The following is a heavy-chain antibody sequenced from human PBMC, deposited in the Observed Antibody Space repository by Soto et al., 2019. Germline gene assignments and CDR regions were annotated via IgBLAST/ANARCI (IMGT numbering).Heavy chain of an antibody. CDR1: GDSINSDKYY. CDR2: IYYRGNT. J-gene: IGHJ4*02. CDR3: ARLEGLATISYYFDF. V-gene: IGHV4-39*01. D-gene: IGHD3-9*01. Sequence: QLQESGPGLVKPSETLSLTCSVSGDSINSDKYYWGWIRQPPGKGLEWIGSIYYRGNTYYNPSPPTRVTISLDKSKSQFSLRLNSVTAADSAVYFCARLEGLATISYYFDFWGQGAQVTVSS.